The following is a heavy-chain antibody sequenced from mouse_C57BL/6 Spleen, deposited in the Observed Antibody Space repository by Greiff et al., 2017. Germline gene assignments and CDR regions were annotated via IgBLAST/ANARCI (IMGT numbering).Heavy chain of an antibody. J-gene: IGHJ2*01. V-gene: IGHV1-55*01. CDR2: IYPGSGST. CDR1: GYTFTSYW. Sequence: VQLQQPGAELVKPGASVKMSCKASGYTFTSYWITWVKQRPGQGLEWIGDIYPGSGSTNYNEKFKSKATLTVDTSSSTAYMQLSSLTSEDSAVYYCAREKDYGSSYPYYFDYWGQGTTLTVSS. CDR3: AREKDYGSSYPYYFDY. D-gene: IGHD1-1*01.